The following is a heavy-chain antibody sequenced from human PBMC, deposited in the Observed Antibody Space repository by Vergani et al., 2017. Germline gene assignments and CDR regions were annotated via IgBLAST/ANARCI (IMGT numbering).Heavy chain of an antibody. CDR3: ARFGHDTRLYYYDSSGSPYY. D-gene: IGHD3-22*01. V-gene: IGHV3-23*01. CDR1: GFTFSACL. Sequence: EVQLLQSGGGVIQPGGSVRLSCAASGFTFSACLMTWVRQAPGKGLEWVSAISARYPSTYYADSVKGRFPISRDNSKNMLYLQMNSLRAEDTAVYYCARFGHDTRLYYYDSSGSPYYWGQGPLVTVSS. J-gene: IGHJ4*02. CDR2: ISARYPST.